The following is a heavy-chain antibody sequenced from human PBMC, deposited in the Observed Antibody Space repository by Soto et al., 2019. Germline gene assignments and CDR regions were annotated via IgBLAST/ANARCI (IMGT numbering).Heavy chain of an antibody. D-gene: IGHD3-22*01. CDR3: VRNSYDSSGDYGLSDY. J-gene: IGHJ4*02. Sequence: GVSLRLSCSAAAFTFSNYAMHWVRQSPVKRLEYVSAIRSAGDRTFYADSVKGRFTISRDNSKNTLFLQLTSLRPEDTAVYYCVRNSYDSSGDYGLSDYWGRGTLVTVSS. CDR2: IRSAGDRT. V-gene: IGHV3-64D*06. CDR1: AFTFSNYA.